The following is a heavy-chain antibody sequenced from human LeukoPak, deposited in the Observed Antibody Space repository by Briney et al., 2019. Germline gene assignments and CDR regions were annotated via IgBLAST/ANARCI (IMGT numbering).Heavy chain of an antibody. CDR2: ISSSGSTI. CDR1: GFTFSDYY. Sequence: PGGSLRLSCAASGFTFSDYYMGWIRQAPGKGLEWVSYISSSGSTIYYADSVKGRFTISRDNAKNSLYLQMNSLRAEDTAVYYCARDPRSYYYDSSTPSWSLRGQGTLVTVSS. D-gene: IGHD3-22*01. CDR3: ARDPRSYYYDSSTPSWSL. V-gene: IGHV3-11*01. J-gene: IGHJ4*02.